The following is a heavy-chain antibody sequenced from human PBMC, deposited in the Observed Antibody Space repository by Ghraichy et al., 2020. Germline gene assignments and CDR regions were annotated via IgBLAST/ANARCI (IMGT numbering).Heavy chain of an antibody. D-gene: IGHD2-15*01. CDR3: ARDLVYCSADTCKDY. J-gene: IGHJ4*02. Sequence: GGSLRLSCAASGFTFSTYTMHWVRQAPGKGLEWVAVISNDGTNDYYADSVQGRFTISRDNSKNTLYLQMNSLRADDTAVYYCARDLVYCSADTCKDYWGQVTRVAISS. CDR2: ISNDGTND. V-gene: IGHV3-30-3*01. CDR1: GFTFSTYT.